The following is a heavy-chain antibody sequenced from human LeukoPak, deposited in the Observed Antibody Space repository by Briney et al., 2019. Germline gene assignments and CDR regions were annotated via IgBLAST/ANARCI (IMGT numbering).Heavy chain of an antibody. D-gene: IGHD2-15*01. J-gene: IGHJ4*02. CDR1: GYSISSGYY. CDR2: IYHSGST. V-gene: IGHV4-38-2*02. CDR3: ARDPSYSEFDY. Sequence: KTSETLSLTCTVSGYSISSGYYWGWIRQPPGKGLEWIGSIYHSGSTYYNPSLKSRVTISVDTSKNQFSLKLSSVTAADTAVYYCARDPSYSEFDYWGQGTLVTVSS.